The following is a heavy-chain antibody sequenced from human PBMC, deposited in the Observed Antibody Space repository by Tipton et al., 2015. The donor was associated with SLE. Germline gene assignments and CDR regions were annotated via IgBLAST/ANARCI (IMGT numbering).Heavy chain of an antibody. Sequence: SLRLSCAASGFTFSSYEMNWVRQAPGKGLEWVSYISSSGSTIYYADSVKGRFTISRDNAKNSLYLQMNSLRAEDTAVYYCAREEYYYGSGSPYYWYYYMDVWGKGTTVTVSS. CDR2: ISSSGSTI. J-gene: IGHJ6*03. CDR3: AREEYYYGSGSPYYWYYYMDV. V-gene: IGHV3-48*03. CDR1: GFTFSSYE. D-gene: IGHD3-10*01.